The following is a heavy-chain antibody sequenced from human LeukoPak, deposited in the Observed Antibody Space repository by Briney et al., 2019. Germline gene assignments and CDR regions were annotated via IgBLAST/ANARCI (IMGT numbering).Heavy chain of an antibody. CDR3: ARGFYYYDSSGYYDY. Sequence: SETLSLTCAVSGGSISSSNWWSWVRQPPGKGLEWIGEIYHSGSTNYNPSLKSRVTISVDKSKNQFSPKLSSVTAADTAVYYCARGFYYYDSSGYYDYWGQGTLVTVSS. CDR2: IYHSGST. V-gene: IGHV4-4*02. J-gene: IGHJ4*02. CDR1: GGSISSSNW. D-gene: IGHD3-22*01.